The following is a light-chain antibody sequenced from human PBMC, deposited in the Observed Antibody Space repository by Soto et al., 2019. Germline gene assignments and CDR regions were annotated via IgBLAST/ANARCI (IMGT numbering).Light chain of an antibody. CDR1: QTVSSY. J-gene: IGKJ5*01. CDR3: QQYGSPIT. V-gene: IGKV3-20*01. Sequence: EIVLTQSPATLSLSPGERATLSCRASQTVSSYLLWYQQQPGQAPSLLIYGASSRATGIPDRFSGSGSGTEFTPTISRLEPEFSAVYYCQQYGSPITFGQGTRLEIK. CDR2: GAS.